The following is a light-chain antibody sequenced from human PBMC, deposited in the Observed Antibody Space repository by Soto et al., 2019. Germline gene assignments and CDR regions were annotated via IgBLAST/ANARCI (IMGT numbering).Light chain of an antibody. CDR3: SSYAGSNNLV. Sequence: QSALTQPPSASGSPGQSVTISCTGTSSDAGGYNYVSWYQQHPGKAPKLMIYEFRKRPSGVPDRLSGSKSGNTASLTVSGLQAEDEADYYCSSYAGSNNLVFGGGTKLTVL. J-gene: IGLJ2*01. V-gene: IGLV2-8*01. CDR2: EFR. CDR1: SSDAGGYNY.